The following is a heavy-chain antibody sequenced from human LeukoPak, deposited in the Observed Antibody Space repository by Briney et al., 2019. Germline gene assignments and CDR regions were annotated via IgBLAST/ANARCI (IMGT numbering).Heavy chain of an antibody. CDR1: GFTFSNAW. Sequence: GGSLRLSCATSGFTFSNAWMNWVRQAPGKGLEWVGRIKGRFTLSRDDSKTTLYLQMNSLQTEDTAVYYCATDFYDSTWGQGTLVTVSS. CDR3: ATDFYDST. D-gene: IGHD3-22*01. V-gene: IGHV3-15*07. CDR2: I. J-gene: IGHJ5*02.